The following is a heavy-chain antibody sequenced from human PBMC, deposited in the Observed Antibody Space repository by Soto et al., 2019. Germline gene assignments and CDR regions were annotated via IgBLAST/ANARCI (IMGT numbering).Heavy chain of an antibody. Sequence: GESLKISCAASGFTFSSYSMNWVRQAPGKGLEWVSSISSSSSYIYYADSVKGRFTISRDNAKNSLYLQMNSLRAEDTAVYYCARDLEWLTIYYYYYGMDVWGQGTTVTVSS. J-gene: IGHJ6*02. D-gene: IGHD3-3*01. V-gene: IGHV3-21*01. CDR1: GFTFSSYS. CDR3: ARDLEWLTIYYYYYGMDV. CDR2: ISSSSSYI.